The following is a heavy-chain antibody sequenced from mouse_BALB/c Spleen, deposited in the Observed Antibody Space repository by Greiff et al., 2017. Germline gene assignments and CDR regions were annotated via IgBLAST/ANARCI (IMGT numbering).Heavy chain of an antibody. J-gene: IGHJ4*01. Sequence: EVKLVESGGGLVKPGGSLKLSCAASGFTFSSYYMSWVRQTPEKRLELVAAINSNGGSTYYPDTVKGRFTISRDNAKNTLYLQMSSLKSEDTALYYCARSYEVYYAMDYWGQGTSVTVSS. CDR1: GFTFSSYY. V-gene: IGHV5-6-2*01. D-gene: IGHD2-3*01. CDR3: ARSYEVYYAMDY. CDR2: INSNGGST.